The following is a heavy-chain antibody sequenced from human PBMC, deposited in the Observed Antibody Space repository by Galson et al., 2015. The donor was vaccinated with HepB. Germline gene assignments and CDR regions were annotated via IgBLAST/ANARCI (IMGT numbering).Heavy chain of an antibody. D-gene: IGHD2-2*01. Sequence: SLRLSCAASGFTFSSYAMSWVRQAPGKGLEWVSAISGSGGSTYYADSVKGRFTISRDNSKNTLYLQMNSLRAEDTAVYYCAKDPCSSTSCLPNDYWGQGTLVTVSS. CDR3: AKDPCSSTSCLPNDY. J-gene: IGHJ4*02. CDR1: GFTFSSYA. V-gene: IGHV3-23*01. CDR2: ISGSGGST.